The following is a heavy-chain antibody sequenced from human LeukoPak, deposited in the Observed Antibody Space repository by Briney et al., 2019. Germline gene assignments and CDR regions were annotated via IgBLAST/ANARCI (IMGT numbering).Heavy chain of an antibody. V-gene: IGHV4-39*01. CDR2: IYYSGST. CDR3: ARLGPIFGVVIYPYYFGY. J-gene: IGHJ4*02. CDR1: GGSISSYY. D-gene: IGHD3-3*01. Sequence: KTSETLSLTCTVSGGSISSYYWSWIRQPPGKGLEWIGSIYYSGSTYYNPSLKSRVTISVDTSKNQFSLKLSSVTAADTAVYYCARLGPIFGVVIYPYYFGYWGQGTLVTVSS.